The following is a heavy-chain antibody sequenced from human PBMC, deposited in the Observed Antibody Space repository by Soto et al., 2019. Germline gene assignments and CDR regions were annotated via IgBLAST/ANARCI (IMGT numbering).Heavy chain of an antibody. D-gene: IGHD3-16*01. CDR3: ARGGFNYAS. J-gene: IGHJ5*02. V-gene: IGHV3-11*01. CDR1: GFTFSSSY. CDR2: ISSSGVSM. Sequence: QVQLVQSGGGLVKPGGSLRLSCEASGFTFSSSYMSWIRQAPGKGLEWVSYISSSGVSMYYADSVKGRFTISRDNANNSLYLQMSSLRVEDTAVYYCARGGFNYASWGQGILVTVSP.